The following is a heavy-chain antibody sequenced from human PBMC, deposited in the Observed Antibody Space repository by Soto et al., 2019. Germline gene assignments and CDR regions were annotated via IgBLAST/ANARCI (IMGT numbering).Heavy chain of an antibody. Sequence: EVQLVESGGGLVQPGGSLRLSCAASGFTFSSYSMNWVRQAPGKGLEWVSYISSSSSTIYYADSVKGRFTISRDNAKNSLYLQMNSLRDEDTAVYYCARSGELLYYYYGMDVWGQGTTVTVSS. D-gene: IGHD1-26*01. CDR1: GFTFSSYS. V-gene: IGHV3-48*02. J-gene: IGHJ6*02. CDR3: ARSGELLYYYYGMDV. CDR2: ISSSSSTI.